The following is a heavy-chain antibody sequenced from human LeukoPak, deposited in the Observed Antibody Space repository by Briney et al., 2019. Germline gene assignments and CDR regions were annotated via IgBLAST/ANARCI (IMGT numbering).Heavy chain of an antibody. J-gene: IGHJ4*02. CDR2: IYHSGSA. V-gene: IGHV4-38-2*02. CDR3: ARLRWLQLGYFDY. D-gene: IGHD5-24*01. CDR1: GYSISSGYY. Sequence: SETLSLTCTVSGYSISSGYYWGWIRQPPGKGLEWIGTIYHSGSAYYNPSLKSRVTISVDTSKNQVSLKLTSVTAADTAVYYCARLRWLQLGYFDYWGQGTLVTVSS.